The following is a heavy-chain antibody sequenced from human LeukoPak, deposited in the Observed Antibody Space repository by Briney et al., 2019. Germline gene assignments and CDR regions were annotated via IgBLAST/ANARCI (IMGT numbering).Heavy chain of an antibody. J-gene: IGHJ5*02. CDR3: ARGTGSWATP. Sequence: PGGSLRLSCAASGFTFSSYAMSWVRQAPGKGLEWVSSISSSSSYIYYADSVKGRFTISRDNAKNSLYLQMNSLRAEDTAVYYCARGTGSWATPWGQGTLVTVSS. V-gene: IGHV3-21*01. CDR2: ISSSSSYI. CDR1: GFTFSSYA. D-gene: IGHD6-13*01.